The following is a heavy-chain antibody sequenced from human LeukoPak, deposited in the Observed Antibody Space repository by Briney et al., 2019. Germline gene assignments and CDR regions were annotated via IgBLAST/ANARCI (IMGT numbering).Heavy chain of an antibody. V-gene: IGHV3-7*01. D-gene: IGHD3-22*01. J-gene: IGHJ4*02. CDR1: GFTFSDYY. CDR2: IKQDGSEK. CDR3: ARGRKYYYDSSGYFTWGYYFDY. Sequence: PGGSLRLSCAASGFTFSDYYMSWIRQAPGKGLEWVANIKQDGSEKYYVDSVKGRFTISRDNAKNSLYLQMNSLRAEDTAVYYCARGRKYYYDSSGYFTWGYYFDYWGQGTLVTVSS.